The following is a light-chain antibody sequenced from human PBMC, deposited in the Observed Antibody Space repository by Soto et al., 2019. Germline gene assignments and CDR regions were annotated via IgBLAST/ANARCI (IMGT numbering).Light chain of an antibody. CDR3: SSYAGTNIHYV. V-gene: IGLV2-8*01. Sequence: QAVVTQPPSASGSPGQSVTISCTGTSSDVGGYNYVSWYQQHPGKAPKLMIYDVSKRPSGVPDRFSGSKSGNTASLTVSGLQAEDEADYYCSSYAGTNIHYVFGTGTQLTVL. CDR2: DVS. J-gene: IGLJ1*01. CDR1: SSDVGGYNY.